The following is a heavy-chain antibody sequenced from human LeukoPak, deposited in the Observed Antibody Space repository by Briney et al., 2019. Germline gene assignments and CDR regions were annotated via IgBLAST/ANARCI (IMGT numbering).Heavy chain of an antibody. CDR2: IYYSGST. CDR1: GGSISSYY. CDR3: AREAYCSGGSCLAFDI. J-gene: IGHJ3*02. V-gene: IGHV4-59*01. D-gene: IGHD2-15*01. Sequence: KPSETLSLTCTVSGGSISSYYWSWIRQPPGKGLEWIGYIYYSGSTNYNPSLKSRVTISVDTSKNQFSLKLSSVTAADTAVYYCAREAYCSGGSCLAFDIWGQGTMVTVSS.